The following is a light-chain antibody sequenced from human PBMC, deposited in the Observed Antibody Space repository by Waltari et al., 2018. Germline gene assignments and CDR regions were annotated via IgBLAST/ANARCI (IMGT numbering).Light chain of an antibody. CDR1: QNVATF. V-gene: IGKV1-39*01. J-gene: IGKJ1*01. CDR3: LQTSTAPWA. Sequence: IQMTQYPSSLSASVGDRVTITCRASQNVATFLSWYQQKPGKAPILLIYAASTLQSGVPSRVSGSGSGTDFSLTINGLQPEDFATYYCLQTSTAPWAFGQGTKVEI. CDR2: AAS.